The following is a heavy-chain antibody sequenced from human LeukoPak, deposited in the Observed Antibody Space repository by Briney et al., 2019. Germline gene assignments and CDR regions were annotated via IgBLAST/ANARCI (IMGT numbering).Heavy chain of an antibody. D-gene: IGHD2-2*01. Sequence: GGSLRLSCAASGFTFSSYAMSWVRQAPGKGLEWVAFIRYDGSNKYYADSVKGRFTISRDNSKNTLYLQMNSLRAEDTAVYYCARTGGIVVVPAAKGNDYWGQGTLVTVSS. CDR2: IRYDGSNK. CDR3: ARTGGIVVVPAAKGNDY. J-gene: IGHJ4*02. V-gene: IGHV3-30*02. CDR1: GFTFSSYA.